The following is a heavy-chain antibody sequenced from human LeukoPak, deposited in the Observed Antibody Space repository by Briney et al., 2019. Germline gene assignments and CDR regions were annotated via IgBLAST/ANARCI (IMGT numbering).Heavy chain of an antibody. CDR2: ISSSGSTI. J-gene: IGHJ6*03. V-gene: IGHV3-48*03. D-gene: IGHD3-16*01. CDR3: ARDHYDSYYMDV. Sequence: GGSLRLSCAASGFTFSSYEMNWVRQAPGKGLEWVSYISSSGSTIYYADSVKGRFTISRDNAKNSLYLQMNSLRAEDTAVYYCARDHYDSYYMDVWGKGATVTVSS. CDR1: GFTFSSYE.